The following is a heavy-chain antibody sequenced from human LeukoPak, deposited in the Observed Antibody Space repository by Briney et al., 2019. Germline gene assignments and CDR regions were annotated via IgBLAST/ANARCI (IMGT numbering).Heavy chain of an antibody. CDR1: GYTYTSYG. CDR3: ARVPPVSSPLFDY. V-gene: IGHV1-18*01. Sequence: ASVKVSCKASGYTYTSYGITWVRQAPGQGLEWMGWINANNGNTNYAQNLQGRVTMTTDTSTSTAYMEMRSLRSDDTAVYYCARVPPVSSPLFDYWGQGTLVTVSS. J-gene: IGHJ4*02. D-gene: IGHD4-11*01. CDR2: INANNGNT.